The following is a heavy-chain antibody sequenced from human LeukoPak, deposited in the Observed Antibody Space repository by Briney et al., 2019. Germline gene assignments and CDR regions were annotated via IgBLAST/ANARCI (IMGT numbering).Heavy chain of an antibody. J-gene: IGHJ3*02. Sequence: PGGSLRLSCAASGFTFSSYGMSWVRQAPGKGLEWVSYISSSGSTIYYADSVKGRFTISRDNAKNSLYLQMNSLRAEDTAVYYCARDAKGIAVAGDAFDIWGQGTMVTVSS. CDR3: ARDAKGIAVAGDAFDI. CDR1: GFTFSSYG. D-gene: IGHD6-19*01. V-gene: IGHV3-48*04. CDR2: ISSSGSTI.